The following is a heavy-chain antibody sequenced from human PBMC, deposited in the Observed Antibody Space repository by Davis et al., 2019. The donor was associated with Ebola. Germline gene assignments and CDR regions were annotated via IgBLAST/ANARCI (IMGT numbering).Heavy chain of an antibody. Sequence: GGSLRLSCTASGFTFGDYAMSWVRQAPGKGLEWVSVIYSGGSTYYADSVKGRFTISRDNSKNTLYLQMNSLRAEDTAVYYCASNTWYYYGMDVWGQGTTVTVSS. V-gene: IGHV3-53*01. D-gene: IGHD3-16*01. CDR3: ASNTWYYYGMDV. CDR1: GFTFGDYA. CDR2: IYSGGST. J-gene: IGHJ6*02.